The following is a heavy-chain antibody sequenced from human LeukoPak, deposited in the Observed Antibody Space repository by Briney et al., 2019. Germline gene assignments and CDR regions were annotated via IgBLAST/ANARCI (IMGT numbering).Heavy chain of an antibody. CDR1: GGTFINYA. CDR3: ARGGIVATIGHYYYYGMDV. V-gene: IGHV1-69*13. CDR2: IIPMFGTA. D-gene: IGHD5-12*01. J-gene: IGHJ6*04. Sequence: ASVTVSFKGSGGTFINYASSGVGQARGQGGEWMGGIIPMFGTANYAQKFQGRVTITADESTSTAYMELSSLRSEDTAVYYCARGGIVATIGHYYYYGMDVWGKGTTVTVSS.